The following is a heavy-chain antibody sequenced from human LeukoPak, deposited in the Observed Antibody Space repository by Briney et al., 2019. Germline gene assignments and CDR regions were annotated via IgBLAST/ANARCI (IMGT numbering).Heavy chain of an antibody. CDR3: ARAAPLGYCSSTSCYGVDY. V-gene: IGHV4-34*01. CDR1: GGSFSGYY. CDR2: INHSGST. D-gene: IGHD2-2*01. J-gene: IGHJ4*02. Sequence: SETLSLTCAVYGGSFSGYYWSWIRQPPGKGLEWIGEINHSGSTNYNPSLKSRVTISVDTSKNQFSLKLSSVTAADTAVYYCARAAPLGYCSSTSCYGVDYWGRGTLVTVSS.